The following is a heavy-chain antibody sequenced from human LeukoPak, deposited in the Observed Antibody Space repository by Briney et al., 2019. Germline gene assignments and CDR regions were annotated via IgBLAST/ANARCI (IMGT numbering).Heavy chain of an antibody. CDR1: GGTFSSYA. J-gene: IGHJ3*02. CDR2: IIPIFGTA. V-gene: IGHV1-69*13. CDR3: ARTVDIVVVPAALNDAFDI. D-gene: IGHD2-2*01. Sequence: GASVKVSCKASGGTFSSYAISWVRQAPGQGLEWMGAIIPIFGTANYAQKFQGRVTITADESTSTAYMELSSLRSEDTAVYYCARTVDIVVVPAALNDAFDIWGQGTMVTVSS.